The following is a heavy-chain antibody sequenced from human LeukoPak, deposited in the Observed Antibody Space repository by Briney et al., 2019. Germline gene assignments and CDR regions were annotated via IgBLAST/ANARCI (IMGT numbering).Heavy chain of an antibody. D-gene: IGHD3-3*01. J-gene: IGHJ5*02. V-gene: IGHV4-59*08. CDR2: VHYSGST. CDR3: ARGPVSITIFGVANNERFDP. Sequence: SETLSLTCTVSGGSISGYYYYWIRQPPGMGLEWIGYVHYSGSTNYNPSLKSRLTISIDKSKNQFSLKLSSVTAADTAVYYCARGPVSITIFGVANNERFDPWGQGTLVTVSS. CDR1: GGSISGYY.